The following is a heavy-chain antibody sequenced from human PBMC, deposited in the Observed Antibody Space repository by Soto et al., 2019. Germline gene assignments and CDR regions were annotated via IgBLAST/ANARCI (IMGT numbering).Heavy chain of an antibody. CDR3: ARVLKGYYGMDV. V-gene: IGHV3-53*02. Sequence: EVQLVETGGGLIQPGGSLRLSCAASGFTVSSNYMSWVRQAPGKGLEWDSVIYSGGSTYYADSVKGRFTISRDNSKNTLYLQMNSLRAEDTAVYYCARVLKGYYGMDVWGQGTTVTVSS. CDR1: GFTVSSNY. J-gene: IGHJ6*02. CDR2: IYSGGST.